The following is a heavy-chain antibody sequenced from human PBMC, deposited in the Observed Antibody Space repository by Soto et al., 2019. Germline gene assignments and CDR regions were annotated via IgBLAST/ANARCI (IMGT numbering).Heavy chain of an antibody. CDR2: IFQSGKT. V-gene: IGHV4-4*02. J-gene: IGHJ3*02. CDR3: ARGCSSCLIGFDT. D-gene: IGHD6-19*01. CDR1: GGSVSSYYW. Sequence: SETLSLTCVVSGGSVSSYYWWSWVRQSPEKGLEWIGEIFQSGKTAYNPSLKSRATISLDKSQNQFSLSLSSVTAADTAMYYCARGCSSCLIGFDTWGQGTLVTVSS.